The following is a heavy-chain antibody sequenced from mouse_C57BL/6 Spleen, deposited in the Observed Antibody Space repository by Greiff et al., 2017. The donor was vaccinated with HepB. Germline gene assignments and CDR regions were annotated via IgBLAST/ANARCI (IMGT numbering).Heavy chain of an antibody. CDR3: TRGVFIAGDYFDY. J-gene: IGHJ2*01. CDR1: GYTFTDYE. CDR2: IDPETGGT. V-gene: IGHV1-15*01. D-gene: IGHD1-1*01. Sequence: VQRVESGAELVRPGASVTLSCKASGYTFTDYEMHWVKQTPVHGLEWIGAIDPETGGTAYNQKFKGKAILTADKSSSPAYMEPRSLTSEDSAVYYCTRGVFIAGDYFDYWGQGTTLTVA.